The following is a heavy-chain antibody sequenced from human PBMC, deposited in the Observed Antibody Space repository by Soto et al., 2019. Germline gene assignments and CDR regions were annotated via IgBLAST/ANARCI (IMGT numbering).Heavy chain of an antibody. J-gene: IGHJ4*02. CDR3: ATSYGSGYRAFDY. Sequence: QVQMVQSGAEVKKPGSSVKVSCKASGDTFSFYTINWVRQAPGLGLEWMGRVNPILSMSNYAQKFQGRVTMTADKSTSTAYMELRILRSEDTAFYYCATSYGSGYRAFDYWGQGALVTVSS. D-gene: IGHD3-10*01. V-gene: IGHV1-69*02. CDR2: VNPILSMS. CDR1: GDTFSFYT.